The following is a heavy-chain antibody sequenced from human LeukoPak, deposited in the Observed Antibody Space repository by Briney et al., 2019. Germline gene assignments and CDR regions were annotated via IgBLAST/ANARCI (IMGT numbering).Heavy chain of an antibody. J-gene: IGHJ4*02. CDR3: AREGPRGNSQFDY. D-gene: IGHD2/OR15-2a*01. V-gene: IGHV3-23*01. CDR2: ISDDGDST. Sequence: PGGSLRLSCAASGFTFNSFAMSWVRQAPGKGLEWVSTISDDGDSTYYADSVKGRFTISRDNSKNTLYLQMNSLRAEDTAVYYCAREGPRGNSQFDYWGQGTLVTVSS. CDR1: GFTFNSFA.